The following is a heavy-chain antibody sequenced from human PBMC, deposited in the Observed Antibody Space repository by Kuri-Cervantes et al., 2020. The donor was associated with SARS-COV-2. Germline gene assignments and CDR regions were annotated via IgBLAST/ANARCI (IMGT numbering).Heavy chain of an antibody. CDR3: TTGYYDFWSGYLDWFDP. J-gene: IGHJ5*02. CDR2: IKSKTDGGTT. CDR1: GFTFSNAW. D-gene: IGHD3-3*01. Sequence: GESLKISCAASGFTFSNAWMSWVRQAPGKGLEWVGRIKSKTDGGTTDYAAPVKGRFTISRDDSKNTLYLQMNSLKTEDTAVYYCTTGYYDFWSGYLDWFDPWGQGTLVTVSS. V-gene: IGHV3-15*01.